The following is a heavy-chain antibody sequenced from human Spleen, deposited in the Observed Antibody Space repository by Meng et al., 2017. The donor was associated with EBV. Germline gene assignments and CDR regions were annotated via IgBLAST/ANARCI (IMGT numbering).Heavy chain of an antibody. CDR1: GGSFGDSY. D-gene: IGHD2-15*01. Sequence: LRPWGAGLLTPWATLSLTCAVYGGSFGDSYWTWIRQPPGKGLEWIGEIDHSGSTNHSPSLKSRVTISVDSSKTQFSLKLTSVTAADTAVYYCSSLSDSGFYWGQGTLVTVSS. CDR3: SSLSDSGFY. J-gene: IGHJ4*02. CDR2: IDHSGST. V-gene: IGHV4-34*02.